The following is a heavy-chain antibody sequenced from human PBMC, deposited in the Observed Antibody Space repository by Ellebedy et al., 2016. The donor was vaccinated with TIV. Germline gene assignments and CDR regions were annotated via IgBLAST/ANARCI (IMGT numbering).Heavy chain of an antibody. J-gene: IGHJ5*02. CDR3: ARGDRYCSSSSCYDRSYWFNP. Sequence: ASVKVSCXASGYTFTSYYMHWVRQAPGQGLEWMGTINPSGGSTSYAQKFQGRVTMTRDTSTSTVYMELSSLRSEDTAVYYCARGDRYCSSSSCYDRSYWFNPWGQGTLVTVSS. D-gene: IGHD2-2*01. CDR2: INPSGGST. V-gene: IGHV1-46*01. CDR1: GYTFTSYY.